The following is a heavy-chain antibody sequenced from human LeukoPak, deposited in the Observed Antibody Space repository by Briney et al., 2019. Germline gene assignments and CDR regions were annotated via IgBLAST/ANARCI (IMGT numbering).Heavy chain of an antibody. V-gene: IGHV3-23*01. CDR1: GFTFSSYA. Sequence: QAGGSLRLSCAASGFTFSSYAMSWVHQAPGKGLEWVAIITGDGGTTYNADSVKGGFTISRENSKNTQFLQMNRLRAEDAAVYYCAKGRTGPYSSGWYSYFDYWGQGTLVTVSS. J-gene: IGHJ4*02. CDR2: ITGDGGTT. D-gene: IGHD6-19*01. CDR3: AKGRTGPYSSGWYSYFDY.